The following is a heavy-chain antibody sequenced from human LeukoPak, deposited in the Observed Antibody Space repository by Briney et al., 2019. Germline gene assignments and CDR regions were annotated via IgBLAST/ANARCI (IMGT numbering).Heavy chain of an antibody. CDR2: INHSGST. V-gene: IGHV4-34*01. D-gene: IGHD1-26*01. CDR1: GGSFSGYY. J-gene: IGHJ5*02. Sequence: SETLSHTCAVYGGSFSGYYWSWIRQPPGKGLEWIGEINHSGSTNYNPSRKSRVTISVDTSKNQFSLKLSSVTAADTAVYYCARIFRYRGSYGPNWFDPWGQGTLVTVSS. CDR3: ARIFRYRGSYGPNWFDP.